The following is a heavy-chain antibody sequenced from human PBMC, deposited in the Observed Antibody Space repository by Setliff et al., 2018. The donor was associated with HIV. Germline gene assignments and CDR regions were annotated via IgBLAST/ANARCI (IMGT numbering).Heavy chain of an antibody. J-gene: IGHJ4*02. V-gene: IGHV4-4*09. CDR1: GGSISTHY. CDR3: ATRPAGSYWYGVFDF. D-gene: IGHD6-13*01. Sequence: SETLSLTCTVSGGSISTHYWSWIRQSPKTGLEWIGYIYASGVTSSNHSLKSRVTISIDTSKNQFSLKSNSMTAADTAVYYCATRPAGSYWYGVFDFWGRGMLVTVS. CDR2: IYASGVT.